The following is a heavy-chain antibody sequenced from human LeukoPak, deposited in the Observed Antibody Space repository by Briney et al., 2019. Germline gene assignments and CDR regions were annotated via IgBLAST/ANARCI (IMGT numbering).Heavy chain of an antibody. CDR1: GFTFSSYS. Sequence: TTGGSLRLSCAASGFTFSSYSMNWVRQAPGKGLEWVSSISSSSSYIYYADSVKGRFTISRDNAKNSLYLQMNSLRAEDTAVYYCARELSGRVDYWGQGTLVTVSS. CDR2: ISSSSSYI. V-gene: IGHV3-21*01. D-gene: IGHD1-26*01. CDR3: ARELSGRVDY. J-gene: IGHJ4*02.